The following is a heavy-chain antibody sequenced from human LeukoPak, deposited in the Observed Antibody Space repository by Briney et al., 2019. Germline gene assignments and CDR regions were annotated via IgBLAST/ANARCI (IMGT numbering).Heavy chain of an antibody. CDR2: IYYTGRA. V-gene: IGHV4-39*01. J-gene: IGHJ5*02. CDR3: AQSLGSGNWIGNWFDP. D-gene: IGHD1-1*01. Sequence: SETLSLTCTVSGGSISSSSHSWGWIRQPPGKGLECTGTIYYTGRAYYNPSLESRLTISVDTSKNQFSLKLTSVTAADTAIYYCAQSLGSGNWIGNWFDPWGQGTLVTVSS. CDR1: GGSISSSSHS.